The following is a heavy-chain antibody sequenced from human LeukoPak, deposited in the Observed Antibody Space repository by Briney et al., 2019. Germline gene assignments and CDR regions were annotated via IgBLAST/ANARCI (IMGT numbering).Heavy chain of an antibody. Sequence: PSETLSLTCTVSRGSICSFYWSWIRQPPGKGLEWIGHIYYSGRINYNTSLKSRVTISVDTSKNQFSLKLSSVTAADTAVYYCARHLYSGNAFDIWGQGTMVTVSS. CDR2: IYYSGRI. CDR1: RGSICSFY. J-gene: IGHJ3*02. V-gene: IGHV4-59*08. CDR3: ARHLYSGNAFDI. D-gene: IGHD3-10*01.